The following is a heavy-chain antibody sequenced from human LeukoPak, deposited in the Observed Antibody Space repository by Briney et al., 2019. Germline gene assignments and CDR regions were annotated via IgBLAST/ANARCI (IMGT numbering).Heavy chain of an antibody. Sequence: SETLSLTCAVYGGSFSGYYWSWIRQPPGKGLEWIGYIYYTGSTNYNPSLKSRVTISVDTSKNQFSLKLSSVTAADTAVYYCARDLSSYYDFWSGYSEEPYYFDYWGQGTLVTVSS. CDR1: GGSFSGYY. CDR2: IYYTGST. V-gene: IGHV4-59*01. CDR3: ARDLSSYYDFWSGYSEEPYYFDY. J-gene: IGHJ4*02. D-gene: IGHD3-3*01.